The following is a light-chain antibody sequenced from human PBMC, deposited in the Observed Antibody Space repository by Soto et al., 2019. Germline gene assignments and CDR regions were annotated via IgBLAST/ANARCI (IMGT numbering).Light chain of an antibody. V-gene: IGKV2-28*01. J-gene: IGKJ3*01. Sequence: DIVMTQSPLSLPVTPGEPASISCRSSQSLLHSNGYNCLDWYLQKPGQSPQLLIYLVSNRTSGGPDRFSGSGSGTDFTLKISRVEAEDVGVYYCMQALQSPFTFGPGTKVDIK. CDR1: QSLLHSNGYNC. CDR2: LVS. CDR3: MQALQSPFT.